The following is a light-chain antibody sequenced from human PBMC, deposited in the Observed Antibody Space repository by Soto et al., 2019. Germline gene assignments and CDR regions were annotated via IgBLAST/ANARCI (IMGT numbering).Light chain of an antibody. Sequence: EIVLTQSPATLSLSPGERATLSCRASQSVSSYLAWYQQKPGQAPRLLIYDASNRATGIPARFNGSGSGTDFTLTISSLEPEDFAVYYCQQRSNWPLGTFGQGTKLEIK. CDR1: QSVSSY. J-gene: IGKJ2*02. CDR3: QQRSNWPLGT. V-gene: IGKV3-11*01. CDR2: DAS.